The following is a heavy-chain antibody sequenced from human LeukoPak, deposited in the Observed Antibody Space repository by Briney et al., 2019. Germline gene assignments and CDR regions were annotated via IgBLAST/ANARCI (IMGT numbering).Heavy chain of an antibody. V-gene: IGHV3-21*01. D-gene: IGHD3-10*01. CDR2: ISGGSSYI. CDR3: ARVIFRGATEGYYYYYGLDV. CDR1: GFTFSSYS. J-gene: IGHJ6*02. Sequence: GGSLRLSCAASGFTFSSYSMSWVRQAPGKGLEWVSFISGGSSYIYYVDSVKGRFTLSRDNAKNSLYLQMNSLRAEDTAVYYCARVIFRGATEGYYYYYGLDVWGQGTTVTVSS.